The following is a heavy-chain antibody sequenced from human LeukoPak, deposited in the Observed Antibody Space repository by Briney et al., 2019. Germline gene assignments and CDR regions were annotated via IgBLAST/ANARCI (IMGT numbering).Heavy chain of an antibody. J-gene: IGHJ1*01. Sequence: VASVKVSCKASGYTFTGYYMHWVRQAPGQGLEGMGWINPNSGGTNYAQKFQGRVTMTRDTSISTAYMELSRLRSDDTAVYYCARGPYCSSTSCLPPVIAEYFQHWGQGTLVTVSS. CDR2: INPNSGGT. V-gene: IGHV1-2*02. CDR3: ARGPYCSSTSCLPPVIAEYFQH. CDR1: GYTFTGYY. D-gene: IGHD2-2*01.